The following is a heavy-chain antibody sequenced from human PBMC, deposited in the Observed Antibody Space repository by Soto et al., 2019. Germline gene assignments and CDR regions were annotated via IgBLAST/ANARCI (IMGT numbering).Heavy chain of an antibody. D-gene: IGHD6-13*01. CDR2: INTFNGNT. V-gene: IGHV1-18*01. CDR1: GYRFTTYG. Sequence: ASVKVSCKASGYRFTTYGLNGVRQAPGQRPEWMAWINTFNGNTYSAQKFQGRVTMTTDTSTSTVFMELRSLTSDDTAMYYCARELGISTAAPFDYWGQGTLVTVSS. J-gene: IGHJ4*02. CDR3: ARELGISTAAPFDY.